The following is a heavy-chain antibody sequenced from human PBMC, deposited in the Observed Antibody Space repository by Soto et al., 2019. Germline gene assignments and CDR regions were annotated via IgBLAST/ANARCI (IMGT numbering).Heavy chain of an antibody. CDR2: INAGNGNT. J-gene: IGHJ5*02. Sequence: ASVKVSCKASGYTFTSYAMHWVRQAPGQRLEWMGWINAGNGNTKYSQKFQGRVTITRDTSASTAYMELSSLRSEDTAVYYCARGKVTSTANTSAWYHFTFDPWGQGTLVTVSS. D-gene: IGHD6-19*01. CDR3: ARGKVTSTANTSAWYHFTFDP. CDR1: GYTFTSYA. V-gene: IGHV1-3*01.